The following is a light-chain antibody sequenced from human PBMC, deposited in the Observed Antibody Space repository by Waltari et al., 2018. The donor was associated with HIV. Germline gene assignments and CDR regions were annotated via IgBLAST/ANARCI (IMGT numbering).Light chain of an antibody. J-gene: IGKJ2*01. CDR1: QSIVNY. Sequence: DIQMTQSPSSLSASVGHRVTIICRESQSIVNYLNWYHQKSGTAPELLIYAASSLQSGVPSRFSGSGSGTDFTLTITSLQPEDFETYYCQQSSSSPPTFSQGTKVEI. CDR2: AAS. CDR3: QQSSSSPPT. V-gene: IGKV1-39*01.